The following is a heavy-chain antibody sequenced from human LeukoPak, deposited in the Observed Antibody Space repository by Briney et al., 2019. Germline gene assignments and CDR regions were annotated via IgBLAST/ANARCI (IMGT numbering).Heavy chain of an antibody. CDR1: GGTFSSYA. J-gene: IGHJ6*03. CDR2: IIPIFGTA. D-gene: IGHD2-2*01. Sequence: ASVKVSCKASGGTFSSYAISWVRQAPGQGLEWMGGIIPIFGTANYAQKFQGRVTITADESTSTAYMELSSLRPEDTAVYYCARDHDIEVGPAVDDYYYYYMDVWGKGTTVTVSS. CDR3: ARDHDIEVGPAVDDYYYYYMDV. V-gene: IGHV1-69*13.